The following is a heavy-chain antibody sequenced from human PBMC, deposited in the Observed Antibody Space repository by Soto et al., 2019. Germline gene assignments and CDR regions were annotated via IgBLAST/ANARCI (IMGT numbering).Heavy chain of an antibody. D-gene: IGHD4-17*01. CDR3: ARADDYGDNGLDY. V-gene: IGHV3-33*01. Sequence: QVQLVESGGGVVQPGRSLRLSCAASGFSFSSYGMHWVRQAPGKGLEWVAVILDDGSDKDYTDAVKGRFTISRDNSKNTLSLEMNTLRAEDTAVYYCARADDYGDNGLDYWGQGTLVTVSS. CDR2: ILDDGSDK. J-gene: IGHJ4*02. CDR1: GFSFSSYG.